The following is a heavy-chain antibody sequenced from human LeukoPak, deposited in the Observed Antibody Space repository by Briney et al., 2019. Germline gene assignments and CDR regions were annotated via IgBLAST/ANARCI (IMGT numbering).Heavy chain of an antibody. CDR3: AFAFGVWNWFDP. D-gene: IGHD3-3*01. CDR1: GGTFSSYA. V-gene: IGHV1-69*05. Sequence: SVKVSCKASGGTFSSYAISWVRQAPGQGLEWMGGIIPIFGTANYAQKFQGRVTITTDESTSTAYMELSSLRSEDTAVYYCAFAFGVWNWFDPWGQGTLVTVSS. J-gene: IGHJ5*02. CDR2: IIPIFGTA.